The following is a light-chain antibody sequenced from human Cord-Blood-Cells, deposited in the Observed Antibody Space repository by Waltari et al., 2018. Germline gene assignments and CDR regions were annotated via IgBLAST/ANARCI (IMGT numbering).Light chain of an antibody. V-gene: IGLV2-14*03. CDR3: SSYTSSSTLV. CDR1: STDVGGYTS. Sequence: QSALTQPASVSGSPGQSITISSTGTSTDVGGYTSVSWYQQHPGKAPKLMIYDVSNRPSGVSNRFSGSKSGNTASLTISGLQAEDEADYYCSSYTSSSTLVFGGGTKLTVL. CDR2: DVS. J-gene: IGLJ3*02.